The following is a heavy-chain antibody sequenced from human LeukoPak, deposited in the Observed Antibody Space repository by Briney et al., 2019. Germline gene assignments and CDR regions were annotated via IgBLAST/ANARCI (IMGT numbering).Heavy chain of an antibody. Sequence: PGGSLRLSCAASGFTFSSYWMSWVRQAPGKGLEWVANIKQDGSEKYYVDSVKGRFTISRDNAKNSLYLQMNSLRAEDTAVYYCARDFSPLLGQLLSNWGQGTLVTVSS. V-gene: IGHV3-7*01. D-gene: IGHD2-2*01. CDR1: GFTFSSYW. CDR2: IKQDGSEK. J-gene: IGHJ4*02. CDR3: ARDFSPLLGQLLSN.